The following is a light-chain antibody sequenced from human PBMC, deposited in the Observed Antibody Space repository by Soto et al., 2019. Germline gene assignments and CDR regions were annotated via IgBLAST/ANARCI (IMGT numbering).Light chain of an antibody. CDR2: HAS. J-gene: IGKJ4*01. CDR3: RQYNEWPLT. Sequence: EIVMTQSPATLSVSPGERATLSCRASESVSNNLAWYQQKFGQAPRLLIYHASTRATGIPARFSGSGSGTELTLTISSLQSEEFALYYCRQYNEWPLTFGGGTKVEIK. V-gene: IGKV3-15*01. CDR1: ESVSNN.